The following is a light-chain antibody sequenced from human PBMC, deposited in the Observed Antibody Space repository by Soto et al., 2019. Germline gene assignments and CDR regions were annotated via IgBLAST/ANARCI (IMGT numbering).Light chain of an antibody. CDR2: ATS. Sequence: EIVLTQSPGTLSLSPGERATLSCRASQSVNTRYSAWYQKKPGQAPRLLIYATSSRATGSPDRVSGSGSGTDCTRTVSRLEPEDFAVYYWQQYDDSARYIFGQGTNLEIK. J-gene: IGKJ2*01. V-gene: IGKV3-20*01. CDR3: QQYDDSARYI. CDR1: QSVNTRY.